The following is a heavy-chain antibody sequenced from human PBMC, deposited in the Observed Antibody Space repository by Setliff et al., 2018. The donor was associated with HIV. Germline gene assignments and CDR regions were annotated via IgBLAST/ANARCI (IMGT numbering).Heavy chain of an antibody. J-gene: IGHJ6*03. CDR3: ARRRPPPSGSYSRYYMDV. CDR1: GGSISTYY. Sequence: SETLSLTCTVSGGSISTYYWSWIRQPPGKGLEWIGQISYSGTTTYNPSLKSRVTISVDASKNHFSLRLSSLSAADTAVYYCARRRPPPSGSYSRYYMDVWGKGTTVTVSS. CDR2: ISYSGTT. D-gene: IGHD1-26*01. V-gene: IGHV4-59*08.